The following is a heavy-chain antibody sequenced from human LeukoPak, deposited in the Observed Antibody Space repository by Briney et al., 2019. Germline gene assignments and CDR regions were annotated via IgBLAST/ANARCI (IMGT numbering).Heavy chain of an antibody. D-gene: IGHD3-16*01. J-gene: IGHJ5*02. Sequence: SGPTQVKHTETRTLTYNVSGFSLSNARMGVSWIRQPPGKALEWLAHSSSNDEKSYSTSLKSRLTISRDTSKSQVTLTMTNLDPVDTATYYCARVQRDDYCEVPNWLDTWGQGTLVTVSS. V-gene: IGHV2-26*01. CDR1: GFSLSNARMG. CDR2: SSSNDEK. CDR3: ARVQRDDYCEVPNWLDT.